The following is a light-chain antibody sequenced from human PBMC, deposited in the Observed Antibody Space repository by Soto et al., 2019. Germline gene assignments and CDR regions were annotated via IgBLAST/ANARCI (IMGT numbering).Light chain of an antibody. CDR1: QTIGNW. CDR3: QQYTGT. CDR2: KAS. Sequence: DIQMTQSPSTLSASVGDRVTITCRASQTIGNWLAWYQQKAGKAPKLLIYKASSLEGGVPSRFSGSGAGTEFTLTISSLQPDDFATYYCQQYTGTFGQGTKVEV. J-gene: IGKJ1*01. V-gene: IGKV1-5*03.